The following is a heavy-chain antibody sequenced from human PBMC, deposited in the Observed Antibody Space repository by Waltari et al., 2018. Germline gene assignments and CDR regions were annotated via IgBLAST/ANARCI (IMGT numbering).Heavy chain of an antibody. D-gene: IGHD5-12*01. Sequence: QVQLQQWGAGLLKPSETLSLTCGVRGGSFSSYYWSWIRQSPVKGLEWIGEINHAGNSHYNPSFKSRVTMSIDTARNQFSLEVKSVIAADTAVYFCARISGLDYATPMWGLGTVVTVSS. CDR1: GGSFSSYY. V-gene: IGHV4-34*01. CDR3: ARISGLDYATPM. J-gene: IGHJ3*01. CDR2: INHAGNS.